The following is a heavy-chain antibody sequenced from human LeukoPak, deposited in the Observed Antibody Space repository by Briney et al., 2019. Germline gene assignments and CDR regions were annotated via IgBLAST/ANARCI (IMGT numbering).Heavy chain of an antibody. CDR1: GFTFSDDY. CDR2: TRSKARGYTT. D-gene: IGHD4-17*01. J-gene: IGHJ6*02. CDR3: ARGPTVTFNYHYGMDV. V-gene: IGHV3-72*01. Sequence: GASLILSCATSGFTFSDDYMDWVRQAPGRGLEWVARTRSKARGYTTEYAASEKGRFTVSRDESMNSLYLQMNSLKTEDTAVYYCARGPTVTFNYHYGMDVWGQGTTVTVSS.